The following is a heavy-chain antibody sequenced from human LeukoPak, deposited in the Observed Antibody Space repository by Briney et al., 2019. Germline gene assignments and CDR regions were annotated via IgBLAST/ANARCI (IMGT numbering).Heavy chain of an antibody. J-gene: IGHJ4*02. D-gene: IGHD6-13*01. CDR3: ARVSSSSFHFDY. CDR1: GFTVSSNY. Sequence: QAGGSLRLFCAASGFTVSSNYMSWVRQAPGKGLEWVSVIYISGSTYYADSVEGRFTFSRDNSKNTLCLQMNSLRAGDTAVYYCARVSSSSFHFDYWGQGTLVTVSS. CDR2: IYISGST. V-gene: IGHV3-53*01.